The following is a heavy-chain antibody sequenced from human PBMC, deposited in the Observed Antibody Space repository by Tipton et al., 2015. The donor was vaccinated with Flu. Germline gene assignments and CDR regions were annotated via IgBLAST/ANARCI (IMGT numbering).Heavy chain of an antibody. D-gene: IGHD3-16*01. CDR1: GFTFSSYE. V-gene: IGHV3-48*03. Sequence: SLRLSCGASGFTFSSYEMNWVRQAPGKGLEWVAHISRSGNMIYYTESVRGRFTISRDNAKDSLFLQMTSLRAEDTAIYYCAREDGQNFLGGGLDVWGQGTTVTVSS. CDR3: AREDGQNFLGGGLDV. J-gene: IGHJ6*02. CDR2: ISRSGNMI.